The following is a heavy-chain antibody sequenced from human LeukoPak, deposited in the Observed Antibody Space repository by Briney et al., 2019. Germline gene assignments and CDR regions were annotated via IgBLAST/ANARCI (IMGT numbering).Heavy chain of an antibody. D-gene: IGHD3-3*01. V-gene: IGHV3-23*01. CDR2: ITGSGGST. J-gene: IGHJ4*02. CDR1: GFTFSSYG. CDR3: ARDVLRYVEWLPTTEYYFDY. Sequence: GGTLRLSCAASGFTFSSYGMSWVRQAPGKGLEWVSTITGSGGSTYYADSVKGRFTISRDTSKNTLYLQMTSLRAEDTAVYYCARDVLRYVEWLPTTEYYFDYWGQGALVTVSS.